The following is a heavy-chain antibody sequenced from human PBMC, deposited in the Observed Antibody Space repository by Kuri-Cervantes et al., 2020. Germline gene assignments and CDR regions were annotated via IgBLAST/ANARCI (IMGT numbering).Heavy chain of an antibody. J-gene: IGHJ6*03. CDR3: ARHLRYYYYYMDV. Sequence: SETLSLTCAVYGGSFSGYYWSWIRQPPGKGLEWIGEINHSGSTNYNPSLKSRVTISVDTSKNQFSLKLSSVTAADTAVSYCARHLRYYYYYMDVWGKGTTVTVSS. CDR2: INHSGST. D-gene: IGHD3-3*02. V-gene: IGHV4-34*01. CDR1: GGSFSGYY.